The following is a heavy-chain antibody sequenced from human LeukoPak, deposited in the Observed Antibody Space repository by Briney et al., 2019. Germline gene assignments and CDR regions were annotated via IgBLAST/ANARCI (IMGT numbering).Heavy chain of an antibody. D-gene: IGHD2-2*01. V-gene: IGHV4-38-2*01. CDR1: GYSISSGYY. Sequence: PSETLSLTCAVSGYSISSGYYWGWIRQPPGKGLEWIGEINHSGSTNYNPSLKSRVTISVDTSKNQFSLKLSSVTAADTAVYYCARALGYCSSTSCRPVYFDYWGQGTLVTVSS. J-gene: IGHJ4*02. CDR2: INHSGST. CDR3: ARALGYCSSTSCRPVYFDY.